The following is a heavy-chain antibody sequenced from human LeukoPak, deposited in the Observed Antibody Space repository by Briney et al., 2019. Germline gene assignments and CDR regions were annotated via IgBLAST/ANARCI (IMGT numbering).Heavy chain of an antibody. D-gene: IGHD2-2*01. Sequence: AASVKVSCKASGYTFTSYGISWVRQAPGQGLEWMGWISAYNGNTNYAQKLQGRVTMSTDTSTSTAYMELSSLRSEDTAVYYCARDEYQPLLPYLGSETADYWGQGTLVTVSS. CDR3: ARDEYQPLLPYLGSETADY. CDR2: ISAYNGNT. J-gene: IGHJ4*02. V-gene: IGHV1-18*01. CDR1: GYTFTSYG.